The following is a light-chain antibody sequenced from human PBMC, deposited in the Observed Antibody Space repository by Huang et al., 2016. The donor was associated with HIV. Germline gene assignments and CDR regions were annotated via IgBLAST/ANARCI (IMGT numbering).Light chain of an antibody. J-gene: IGKJ5*01. Sequence: EIVMTQSPATLSVSLGDRATLSCRARQSVSSDLAWYQQKPGQAPRLLMYGASTRAAGIPARFSGSGSGTEFTLTISSLQSEDFAVYYCQQYNNWPPITFGQGTRLEIK. CDR3: QQYNNWPPIT. CDR1: QSVSSD. CDR2: GAS. V-gene: IGKV3-15*01.